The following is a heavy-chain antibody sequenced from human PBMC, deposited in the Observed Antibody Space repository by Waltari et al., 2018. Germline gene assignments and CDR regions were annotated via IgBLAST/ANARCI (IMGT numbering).Heavy chain of an antibody. V-gene: IGHV3-7*01. CDR2: IKKDASTR. J-gene: IGHJ4*02. Sequence: EMQVVESGGDLVQPGGSLRLSCAASGFTFSDYWMGWVRQAPGKGLEWVANIKKDASTRYYGDSVKGRFTISRDNAKNSLYLEMNSLTAEDTAVYYCARHGDFCFDYWGQGILVTVSS. D-gene: IGHD4-17*01. CDR3: ARHGDFCFDY. CDR1: GFTFSDYW.